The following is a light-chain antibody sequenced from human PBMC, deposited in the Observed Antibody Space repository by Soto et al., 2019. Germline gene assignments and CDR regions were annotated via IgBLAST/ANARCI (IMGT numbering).Light chain of an antibody. CDR3: QQYNNWPPWT. CDR1: QSVTSN. V-gene: IGKV3-15*01. J-gene: IGKJ1*01. CDR2: GAS. Sequence: EIVMTQSPATLSVSPGEGATLSCRASQSVTSNLAWYQQEPGQAPRLLIYGASTRATGIPARFSGSGSGTEFTLTISSLQSEDFTVYYCQQYNNWPPWTFGQGTKVDIK.